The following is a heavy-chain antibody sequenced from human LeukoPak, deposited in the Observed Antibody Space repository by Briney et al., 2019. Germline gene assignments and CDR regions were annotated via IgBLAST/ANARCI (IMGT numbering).Heavy chain of an antibody. CDR2: ISYSGST. CDR3: ARHLYESRGQTSFDY. D-gene: IGHD3-22*01. V-gene: IGHV4-59*08. Sequence: PSETLSLTCTVSGGSISRYYWSWIRQPPGKGLEWIGYISYSGSTNYNPSLKSRVTISVDTSQNQFSLKLNSVTAADTAMYYCARHLYESRGQTSFDYWGQGTLVTVSS. J-gene: IGHJ4*02. CDR1: GGSISRYY.